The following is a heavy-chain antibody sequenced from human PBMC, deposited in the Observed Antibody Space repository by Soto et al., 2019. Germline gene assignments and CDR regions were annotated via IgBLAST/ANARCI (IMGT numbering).Heavy chain of an antibody. CDR2: ISYDGSNK. Sequence: PGGSLRLSCAASGFTFSSYGMHWVRQAPGKGLEWVAVISYDGSNKYYADSVKGRFTISRDNSKNTLYLQMNSLRAEDTAVYYCAKDKLFYCSGGSCFYFDYWGQGTLVTVSS. D-gene: IGHD2-15*01. CDR3: AKDKLFYCSGGSCFYFDY. CDR1: GFTFSSYG. J-gene: IGHJ4*02. V-gene: IGHV3-30*18.